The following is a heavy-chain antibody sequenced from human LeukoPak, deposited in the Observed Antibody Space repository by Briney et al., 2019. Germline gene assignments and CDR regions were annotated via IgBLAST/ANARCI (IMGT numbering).Heavy chain of an antibody. J-gene: IGHJ4*02. CDR1: GFTFSSYS. CDR2: ISSSSSTM. CDR3: AREIRYSYAYYFDY. V-gene: IGHV3-48*02. D-gene: IGHD5-18*01. Sequence: GGSLRLSCAASGFTFSSYSMNWVRQAPGKGLEWVSYISSSSSTMYYADSVKGRFTISRDNAKNSLYLQMNSLRDEDTAVYYCAREIRYSYAYYFDYWGQGTLVTVSS.